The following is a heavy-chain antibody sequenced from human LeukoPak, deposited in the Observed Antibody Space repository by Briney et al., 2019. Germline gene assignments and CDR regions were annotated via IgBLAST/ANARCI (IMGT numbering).Heavy chain of an antibody. D-gene: IGHD5-12*01. J-gene: IGHJ3*02. V-gene: IGHV1-2*02. Sequence: ASVTVSCKASGYTFTDYYMHWVRQAPGQGPEWMGWISPNTGGTNYGHNFKGRVTMTRDTSISTAYMELNSLTSDDTAAYYCARDLPKIGYVGAFDIWGQGTMVTVSS. CDR2: ISPNTGGT. CDR1: GYTFTDYY. CDR3: ARDLPKIGYVGAFDI.